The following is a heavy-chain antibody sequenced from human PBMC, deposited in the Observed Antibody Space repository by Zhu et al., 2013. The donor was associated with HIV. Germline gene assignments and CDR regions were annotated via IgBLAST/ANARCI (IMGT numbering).Heavy chain of an antibody. CDR2: IIPIFGTA. V-gene: IGHV1-69*06. CDR3: ASGYCSSTSCYDQTGNWFDP. D-gene: IGHD2-2*01. J-gene: IGHJ5*02. Sequence: QVQLVQSGAEVKKPGSSVKVSCKASGGTFSSYAISWVRQAPGQGLEWMGGIIPIFGTANYAQKFQGRVTITADKSTSTAYMELSSLRSEDTAVYYCASGYCSSTSCYDQTGNWFDPWGQGTLVTVSS. CDR1: GGTFSSYA.